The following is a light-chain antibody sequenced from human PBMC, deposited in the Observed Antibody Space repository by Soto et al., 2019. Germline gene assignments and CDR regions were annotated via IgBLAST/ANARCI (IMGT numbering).Light chain of an antibody. V-gene: IGLV2-8*01. CDR3: SSYAALRVV. J-gene: IGLJ2*01. Sequence: QSALTQPPSASGSPGQSVTISCTGTSSDVGAYHYVSWHQQHPGKAPKVFIYEFTKRPSVVPDRFAGSKSRNTASLTVSGLQAEDEADYYCSSYAALRVVFGGGTQLTVL. CDR1: SSDVGAYHY. CDR2: EFT.